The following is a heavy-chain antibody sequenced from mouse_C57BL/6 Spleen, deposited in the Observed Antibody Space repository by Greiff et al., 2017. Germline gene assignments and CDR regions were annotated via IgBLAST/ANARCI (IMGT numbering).Heavy chain of an antibody. CDR3: ARDEDYGQAWFAY. Sequence: EVQLVESGGGLVKPGGSLKLSCAASRFTFSRYAMSWVRQTPEKRLEWVATISDGGSYTSSPDNVKGRFTISRDNAKNNLYLQMSHLKSEDTAMYYCARDEDYGQAWFAYWGQGTLVTVSA. CDR1: RFTFSRYA. CDR2: ISDGGSYT. D-gene: IGHD2-4*01. V-gene: IGHV5-4*01. J-gene: IGHJ3*01.